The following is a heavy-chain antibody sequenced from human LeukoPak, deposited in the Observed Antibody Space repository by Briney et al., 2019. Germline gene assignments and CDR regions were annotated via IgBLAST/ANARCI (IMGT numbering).Heavy chain of an antibody. V-gene: IGHV3-30*02. Sequence: GGSLRLSCAASGFTFSNYVIHWVRQPPGKGLEWVSLIRYDGSSKYYADSVRGRFTISRDNSKNTLYLQMNSLRAEDTAVYYCAGYSGNYGLDYWGQGTLVTVSS. D-gene: IGHD4-17*01. J-gene: IGHJ4*02. CDR2: IRYDGSSK. CDR1: GFTFSNYV. CDR3: AGYSGNYGLDY.